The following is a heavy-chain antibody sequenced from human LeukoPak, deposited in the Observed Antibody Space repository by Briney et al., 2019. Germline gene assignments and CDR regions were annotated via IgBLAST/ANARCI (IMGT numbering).Heavy chain of an antibody. CDR3: ARPTNLPRGSGFMSPGY. D-gene: IGHD3-3*01. CDR1: GGTFSSYA. V-gene: IGHV1-69*13. J-gene: IGHJ4*02. Sequence: SVKVSCKASGGTFSSYAISWVRQAPGQGLEWMGGIIPIFGTANYAQKFQGRVTITADESTSTAYMELSSLRSEDTAVYYCARPTNLPRGSGFMSPGYWGQGTLVTVSS. CDR2: IIPIFGTA.